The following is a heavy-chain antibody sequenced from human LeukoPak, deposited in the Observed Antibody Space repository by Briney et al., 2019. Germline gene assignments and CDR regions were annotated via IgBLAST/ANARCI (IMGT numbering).Heavy chain of an antibody. CDR1: GYTFTSYD. Sequence: ASVKVSRKASGYTFTSYDINWVRQATGQGLEWMGWMNPNSGNTGYAQKFQGRVTMTRNTSISTAYMELSSLRSEDTAVYYCARGAPFYCSSTSCYTPNWFDPWGQGTLVTVSS. V-gene: IGHV1-8*01. D-gene: IGHD2-2*02. CDR3: ARGAPFYCSSTSCYTPNWFDP. J-gene: IGHJ5*02. CDR2: MNPNSGNT.